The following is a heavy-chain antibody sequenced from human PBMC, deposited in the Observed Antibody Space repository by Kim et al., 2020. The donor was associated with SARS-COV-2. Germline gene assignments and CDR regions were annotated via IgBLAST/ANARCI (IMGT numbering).Heavy chain of an antibody. V-gene: IGHV3-23*01. CDR3: DGAAF. CDR1: GFTFSGYA. J-gene: IGHJ4*02. D-gene: IGHD6-25*01. CDR2: ISGSGANT. Sequence: GGSLRLSCAASGFTFSGYAMGWVRQAPGKGLEWVSTISGSGANTHYADSVKGRFTISRDNSKNRLYLQMNSLRVEDTALYYCDGAAFWGQGTLVT.